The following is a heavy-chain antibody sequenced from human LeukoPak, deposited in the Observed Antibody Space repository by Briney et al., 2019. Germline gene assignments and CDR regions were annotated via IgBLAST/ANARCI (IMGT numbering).Heavy chain of an antibody. V-gene: IGHV3-74*01. Sequence: GGSLRLSCAASGFTFSSYDMHWVRQAPGKGLEWVSRINTDGRSTSYADSVKGRFTISRDNAKNTNSLRVEDTAVYYCTRDRAPDYWGQGTLVTVSS. CDR1: GFTFSSYD. J-gene: IGHJ4*02. CDR3: TRDRAPDY. CDR2: INTDGRST.